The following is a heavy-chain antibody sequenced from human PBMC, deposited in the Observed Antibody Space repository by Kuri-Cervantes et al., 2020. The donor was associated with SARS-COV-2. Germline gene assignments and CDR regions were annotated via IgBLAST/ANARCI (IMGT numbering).Heavy chain of an antibody. Sequence: GESLKISCAASGFTFSSYGMHWVRQAPGKGLEWVAVIWYDGSNKYYADSVKGRFTISRDNSKNTLYLQMNSLRAEDTAVYYCARGFRGGSYPIMDDYWGQGTLVTVSS. V-gene: IGHV3-33*01. CDR2: IWYDGSNK. D-gene: IGHD1-26*01. CDR3: ARGFRGGSYPIMDDY. J-gene: IGHJ4*02. CDR1: GFTFSSYG.